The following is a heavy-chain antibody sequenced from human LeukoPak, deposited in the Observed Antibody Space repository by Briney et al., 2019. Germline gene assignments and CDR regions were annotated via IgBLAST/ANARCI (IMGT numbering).Heavy chain of an antibody. D-gene: IGHD1-26*01. CDR1: GFTVSSNY. V-gene: IGHV3-66*01. CDR3: ASCSGLIVGATTGFDY. CDR2: IYSGGST. Sequence: GGSLRLSCAASGFTVSSNYMSWVRQAPGKGLEWVSVIYSGGSTYYADSVKGRFTISRDNSKNTVYLQMNSLRAEDTAVYYCASCSGLIVGATTGFDYWGQGTLVTVSS. J-gene: IGHJ4*02.